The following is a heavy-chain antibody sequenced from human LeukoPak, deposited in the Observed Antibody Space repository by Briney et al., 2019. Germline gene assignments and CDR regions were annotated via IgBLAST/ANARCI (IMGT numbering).Heavy chain of an antibody. V-gene: IGHV4-4*09. CDR3: AKTGRPNNSGWYRWFDP. J-gene: IGHJ5*02. CDR1: GDSISTYY. D-gene: IGHD6-19*01. CDR2: ICNSGGT. Sequence: SETLSLTCTVSGDSISTYYWSWIRQPPGKGLEWIGCICNSGGTNYNPSLKSRVTISVDTSKNQFSLNLSSVTAADTAVYYCAKTGRPNNSGWYRWFDPWGQGTLVTVSS.